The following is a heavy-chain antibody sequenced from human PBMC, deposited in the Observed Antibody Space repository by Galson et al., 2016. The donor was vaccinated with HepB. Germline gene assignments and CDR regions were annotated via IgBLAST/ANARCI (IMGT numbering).Heavy chain of an antibody. D-gene: IGHD3-22*01. CDR3: ASPGGSGKVVFFTPGGDPFDV. CDR1: GGTFTTYA. Sequence: SVKVSCKASGGTFTTYAINWVRQAPGQGLEWMGRIIPILDIPDYAQKFQGRITITADKSTSTAYMELSSLRSEDTAVYFCASPGGSGKVVFFTPGGDPFDVWGQGTMVTVSS. V-gene: IGHV1-69*04. CDR2: IIPILDIP. J-gene: IGHJ3*01.